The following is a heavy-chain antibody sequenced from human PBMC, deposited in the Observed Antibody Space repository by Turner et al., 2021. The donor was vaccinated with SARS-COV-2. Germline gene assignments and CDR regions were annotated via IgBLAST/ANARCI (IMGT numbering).Heavy chain of an antibody. Sequence: EVQLVQSGAEVKKPGESLRISCKGSGYSFPSYWISWVRQMPGKGLEWMGRIDPSDSYTNYSPSFQGHVTISADKSISTAYLQWSSLKASDTAMYYCARSFGYCSSTSCLLNWFDPWGQGTLVTVSS. CDR2: IDPSDSYT. D-gene: IGHD2-2*01. CDR3: ARSFGYCSSTSCLLNWFDP. V-gene: IGHV5-10-1*01. CDR1: GYSFPSYW. J-gene: IGHJ5*02.